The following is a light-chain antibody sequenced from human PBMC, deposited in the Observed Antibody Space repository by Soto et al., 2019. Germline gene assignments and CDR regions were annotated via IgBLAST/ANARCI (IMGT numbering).Light chain of an antibody. Sequence: QSVLTQPASVSGSPGQSITISCTGTSSDVGGYNYVSWYQQHPGKAPKLMIYAVTDRPSGVSSRFSGSKSGNTASLTISGLQAEDEDDYYCSSYTSCSTRFGTGTKV. CDR1: SSDVGGYNY. CDR2: AVT. V-gene: IGLV2-14*01. J-gene: IGLJ1*01. CDR3: SSYTSCSTR.